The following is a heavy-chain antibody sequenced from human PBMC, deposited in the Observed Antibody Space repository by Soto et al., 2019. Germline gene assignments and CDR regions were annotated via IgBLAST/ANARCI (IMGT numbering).Heavy chain of an antibody. Sequence: EVQLVESGGGLVQPEGSLRLSCAASGFPVSNNFMTWVRQAPGKGLEWVSVIYSGGNRYHADSVKGRFTISRDNSKNTLYLQMNSLRVEDTAVYYCARARPVYYYGLDVWGQGTTVTVSS. J-gene: IGHJ6*02. CDR3: ARARPVYYYGLDV. CDR2: IYSGGNR. CDR1: GFPVSNNF. D-gene: IGHD6-6*01. V-gene: IGHV3-66*01.